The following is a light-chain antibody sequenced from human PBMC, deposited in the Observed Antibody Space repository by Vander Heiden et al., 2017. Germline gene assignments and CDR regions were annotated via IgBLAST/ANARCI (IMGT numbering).Light chain of an antibody. J-gene: IGKJ1*01. V-gene: IGKV1-33*01. Sequence: QMTQSPSSLSASVGDRVTITCQASHDINNCLNWYHQKPGKAPKLLIYDFSHFESGGPSPFNGSGSGRDFTLTISGLQPEDIGTYYCQQFDYLPTFGPGTKVEI. CDR1: HDINNC. CDR3: QQFDYLPT. CDR2: DFS.